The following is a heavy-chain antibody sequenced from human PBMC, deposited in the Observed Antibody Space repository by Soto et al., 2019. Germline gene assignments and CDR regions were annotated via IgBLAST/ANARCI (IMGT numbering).Heavy chain of an antibody. Sequence: TSVKVTSKAPGYTITSYAISWVQQSPGQGFEWIGWIVVGSGNTNYAHKFQERVTITRDMSTSTPYMELSSLRSEDTAVYYCAADSDYDILTGYYRHDYWGQGTLVTVSS. V-gene: IGHV1-58*02. CDR3: AADSDYDILTGYYRHDY. D-gene: IGHD3-9*01. CDR2: IVVGSGNT. CDR1: GYTITSYA. J-gene: IGHJ4*02.